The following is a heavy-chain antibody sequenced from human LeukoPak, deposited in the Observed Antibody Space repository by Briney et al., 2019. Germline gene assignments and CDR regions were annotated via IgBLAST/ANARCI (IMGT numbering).Heavy chain of an antibody. V-gene: IGHV4-34*01. CDR1: GGSFSGYY. D-gene: IGHD3-10*01. Sequence: SETLSLTCAVYGGSFSGYYWSWIRQPPGKGLEWIGEINHSGSTNYNPSLKSRVTISVDTSKNQFSLKLSSVTAADTAVYYCARGRDRLGGSTGYWGQGTLVTVSS. J-gene: IGHJ4*02. CDR3: ARGRDRLGGSTGY. CDR2: INHSGST.